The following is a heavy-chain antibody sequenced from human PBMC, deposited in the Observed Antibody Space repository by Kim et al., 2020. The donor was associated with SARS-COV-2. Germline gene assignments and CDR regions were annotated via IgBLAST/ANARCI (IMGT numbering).Heavy chain of an antibody. J-gene: IGHJ4*02. D-gene: IGHD2-15*01. CDR2: IYYSGST. CDR1: GGSLSTGSYF. V-gene: IGHV4-61*01. CDR3: PRGDGYSLDFDY. Sequence: SETLSLTCTVSGGSLSTGSYFWRWIRQPPGKGLEWIAYIYYSGSTDYNPSLKSRVTISVDTSKNQFSLQLYSVTAADTAVYYCPRGDGYSLDFDYWGQRTLVTVSS.